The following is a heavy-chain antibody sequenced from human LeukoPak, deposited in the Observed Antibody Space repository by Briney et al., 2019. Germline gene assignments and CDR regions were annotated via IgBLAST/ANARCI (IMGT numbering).Heavy chain of an antibody. D-gene: IGHD4-17*01. Sequence: SETLSLTCAVYGGSFSGYYWSWIRQPPGKGLEWIGEINHSGNTTYNPSLKSRVTISVDTSKNQFSLKLSSVTAADTAVYYCARGPMITVTGTDYWGQGTLVTVSS. V-gene: IGHV4-34*01. J-gene: IGHJ4*02. CDR3: ARGPMITVTGTDY. CDR2: INHSGNT. CDR1: GGSFSGYY.